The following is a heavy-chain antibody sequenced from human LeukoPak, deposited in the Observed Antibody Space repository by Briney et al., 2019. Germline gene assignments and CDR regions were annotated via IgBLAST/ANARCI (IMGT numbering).Heavy chain of an antibody. CDR3: AKFGSSRDY. CDR2: ISYDESNK. Sequence: GGSLRLSCAASGFIFSSYGMHWVRQAPGKGLEWVAVISYDESNKYYVDSVKGRFTISRDNSKNTLYLQMNSRRAEDTAVYYCAKFGSSRDYWGQGTLVTVSS. V-gene: IGHV3-30*18. CDR1: GFIFSSYG. D-gene: IGHD2-2*01. J-gene: IGHJ4*02.